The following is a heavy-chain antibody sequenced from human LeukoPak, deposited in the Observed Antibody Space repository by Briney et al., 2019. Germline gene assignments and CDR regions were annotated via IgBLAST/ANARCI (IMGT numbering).Heavy chain of an antibody. D-gene: IGHD3-3*01. J-gene: IGHJ4*02. Sequence: GGSLRLSCAVSGFTFSFYWMYWVPRSPGKGLVWISRIGPDGSNTNYADSVEGRFTISRDNAKNTLYLQMNSLRAEDKAVYYCARDLSVPWGQGALVTVSS. CDR2: IGPDGSNT. CDR1: GFTFSFYW. CDR3: ARDLSVP. V-gene: IGHV3-74*01.